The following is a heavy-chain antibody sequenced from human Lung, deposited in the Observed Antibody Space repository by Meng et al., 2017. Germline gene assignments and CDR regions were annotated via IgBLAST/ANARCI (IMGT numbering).Heavy chain of an antibody. D-gene: IGHD4-11*01. V-gene: IGHV4-34*01. CDR1: GGSFSDYY. Sequence: QKGGGGLLKTLATLSRTCVVSGGSFSDYYWSWIRQPPGKGLEWIGEINHSGSTNYNPSLESRATISVDTSQNNLSLKLSSVTAADSAVYYCARGPTTMAHDFDYWGQGTLVTVSS. CDR3: ARGPTTMAHDFDY. J-gene: IGHJ4*02. CDR2: INHSGST.